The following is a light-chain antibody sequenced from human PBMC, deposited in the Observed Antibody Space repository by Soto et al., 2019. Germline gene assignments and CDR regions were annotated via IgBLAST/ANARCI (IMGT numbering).Light chain of an antibody. CDR1: QNISSW. V-gene: IGKV1-5*01. CDR2: DPT. CDR3: QQYNSYPST. Sequence: DIQMTQSPSTLSASVGDRVTITCRASQNISSWLAWYQKKRGKAPKLLIYDPTSLESGVPLRFSGGGSGTESTLTSSSLLPDDFANYYCQQYNSYPSTFGQGTKVEIK. J-gene: IGKJ1*01.